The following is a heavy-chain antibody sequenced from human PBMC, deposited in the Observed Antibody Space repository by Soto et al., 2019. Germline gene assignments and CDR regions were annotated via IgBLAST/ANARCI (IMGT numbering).Heavy chain of an antibody. D-gene: IGHD3-10*01. V-gene: IGHV1-69*02. J-gene: IGHJ4*02. Sequence: SVKVSCKASGDTFSFYTINWVRQAPGLGLEWVGRINPILSMSNYAQKFQGRVTMTADKSTSTAYMELRSLRFEDTAIYYCATSYGSGYRAFDYWGQGALVTVS. CDR2: INPILSMS. CDR1: GDTFSFYT. CDR3: ATSYGSGYRAFDY.